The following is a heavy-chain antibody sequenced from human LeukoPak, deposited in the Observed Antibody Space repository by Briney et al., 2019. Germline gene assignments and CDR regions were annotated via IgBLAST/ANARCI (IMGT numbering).Heavy chain of an antibody. CDR2: ISAYNGNT. J-gene: IGHJ4*02. V-gene: IGHV1-18*01. CDR1: GYTFTSYG. Sequence: ASVKVSCKASGYTFTSYGISWVRQAPGQGLEWMGWISAYNGNTKYAQKLQGRVTMTTDTSTSTAYMELRRLRSDDTAVYYCARDGAYYDSSGYPDYWGQGTLVTVSS. CDR3: ARDGAYYDSSGYPDY. D-gene: IGHD3-22*01.